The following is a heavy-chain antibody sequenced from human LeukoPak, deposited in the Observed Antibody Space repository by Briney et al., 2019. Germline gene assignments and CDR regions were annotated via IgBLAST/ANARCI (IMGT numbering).Heavy chain of an antibody. CDR1: GGTFSSYA. CDR3: ARGIGYCSSTSCLGNSFAP. V-gene: IGHV1-69*13. CDR2: IIPIFGTA. Sequence: ASVKVSCKASGGTFSSYAISWVRQAPGQGLEWMGGIIPIFGTANYAQKFQGRVTITADESTSTAYMELSSLRSEEPAVYYCARGIGYCSSTSCLGNSFAPWGQGTLVTASS. D-gene: IGHD2-2*01. J-gene: IGHJ5*02.